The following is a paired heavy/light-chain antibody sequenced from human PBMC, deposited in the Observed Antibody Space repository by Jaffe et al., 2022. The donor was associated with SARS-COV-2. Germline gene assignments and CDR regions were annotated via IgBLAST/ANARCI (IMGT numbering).Heavy chain of an antibody. J-gene: IGHJ3*02. Sequence: EVQLLESGGDLVQPGGSLRLSCAASGFTFSSYAMTWVRQAPGKGLEWVSAISVSGGSTYYADSVKGRFTISRDNSKNTLFLQMNSLSAEDTAVYYCAQNALGSGSTWLLAAFDMRGQGTMVTVSS. D-gene: IGHD6-13*01. CDR1: GFTFSSYA. V-gene: IGHV3-23*01. CDR2: ISVSGGST. CDR3: AQNALGSGSTWLLAAFDM.
Light chain of an antibody. Sequence: DIQLTQSPSFLSASVGDRVTITCRASQAISSYLAWYQQKPGKAPKLLMYVASTLQSGVPSRFSGSGSGTEFTLTISSLQPEDFATYYCQQLNSFPPTFGQGTTVEIK. CDR3: QQLNSFPPT. CDR1: QAISSY. CDR2: VAS. J-gene: IGKJ1*01. V-gene: IGKV1-9*01.